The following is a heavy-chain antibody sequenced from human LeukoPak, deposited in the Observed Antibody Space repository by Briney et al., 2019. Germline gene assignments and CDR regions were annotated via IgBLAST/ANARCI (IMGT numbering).Heavy chain of an antibody. CDR1: GGTFSSYA. CDR2: IIPILGIA. CDR3: ARAGGSYYPYYFDY. J-gene: IGHJ4*02. D-gene: IGHD1-26*01. Sequence: GASVKVSCKASGGTFSSYAISWVRQAPGQGLEWMGRIIPILGIANYAQKFQGRVTITADKSTSTAYMELSSLRSEDTAVYYCARAGGSYYPYYFDYWGQGTLVTVSS. V-gene: IGHV1-69*04.